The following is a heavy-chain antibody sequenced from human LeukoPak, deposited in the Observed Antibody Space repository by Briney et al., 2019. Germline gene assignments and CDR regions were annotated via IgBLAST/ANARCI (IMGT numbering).Heavy chain of an antibody. V-gene: IGHV3-30*18. CDR3: AKDSQWLVIDY. Sequence: GGSLRLSCAASGFTFSSYGMHWVRQAPGKGLEWVAVISYDGSNKYYADSVKGRFTISRDSSKNTLYLQMNSLRAEDTAVYYCAKDSQWLVIDYWGQGTLVTVSS. CDR1: GFTFSSYG. D-gene: IGHD6-19*01. J-gene: IGHJ4*02. CDR2: ISYDGSNK.